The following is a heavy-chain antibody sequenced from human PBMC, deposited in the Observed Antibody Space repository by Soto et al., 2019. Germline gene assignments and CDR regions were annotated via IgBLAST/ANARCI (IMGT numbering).Heavy chain of an antibody. J-gene: IGHJ4*02. Sequence: SVKVSCKASGGTFSSYTISWVRQAPGQGLEWMGRIIPILGIANYAQKFQGRVTITADKSTSTAYMELSSLRSEDTAVYYCARVKYCSGGSCYEEIDYWGQGTLVTVSS. V-gene: IGHV1-69*02. CDR2: IIPILGIA. D-gene: IGHD2-15*01. CDR3: ARVKYCSGGSCYEEIDY. CDR1: GGTFSSYT.